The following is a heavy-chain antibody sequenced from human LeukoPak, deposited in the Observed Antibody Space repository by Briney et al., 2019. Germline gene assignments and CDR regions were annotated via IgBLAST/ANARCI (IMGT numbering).Heavy chain of an antibody. CDR3: AKYYGSGTSEGFDP. V-gene: IGHV3-23*01. Sequence: GGTLRLSCAASGFTFRSYGMSWVRQAPGKGLEWVSSISGSGGSTYDADSVKGRFIISRDNSKNTLYLQMNSLRAEDTAVYYCAKYYGSGTSEGFDPWGQGTLVTVSS. CDR1: GFTFRSYG. J-gene: IGHJ5*02. CDR2: ISGSGGST. D-gene: IGHD3-10*01.